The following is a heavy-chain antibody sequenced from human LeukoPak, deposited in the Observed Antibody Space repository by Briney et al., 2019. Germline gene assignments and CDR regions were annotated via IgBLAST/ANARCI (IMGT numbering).Heavy chain of an antibody. CDR3: ARWVAGTIAH. CDR1: GFTFTTAW. V-gene: IGHV3-11*01. J-gene: IGHJ4*02. Sequence: PGGSLRLSCAASGFTFTTAWMNWVRQAPGKGLEWVSYISSSGSTIYYADSVKGRFTISRDNAKNSLYLQMNSLRAEDTAVYYCARWVAGTIAHWGQGTLVTVSS. D-gene: IGHD6-19*01. CDR2: ISSSGSTI.